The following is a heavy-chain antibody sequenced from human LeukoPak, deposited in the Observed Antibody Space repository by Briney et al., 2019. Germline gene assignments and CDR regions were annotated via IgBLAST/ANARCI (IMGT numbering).Heavy chain of an antibody. CDR3: ARYSYCGGDCYTFDY. CDR1: GYTVTGYY. J-gene: IGHJ4*02. Sequence: GASVNVSCKASGYTVTGYYMHWVRQAPGQGLAWMGWINFNSGGTNYAQRFQGRVTMTRDTSISTAYMELSRLSSDDTAIYYCARYSYCGGDCYTFDYWGQGTLVTVSS. V-gene: IGHV1-2*02. CDR2: INFNSGGT. D-gene: IGHD2-21*02.